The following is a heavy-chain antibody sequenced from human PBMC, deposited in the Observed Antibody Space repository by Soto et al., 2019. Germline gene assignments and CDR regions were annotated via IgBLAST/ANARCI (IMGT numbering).Heavy chain of an antibody. V-gene: IGHV6-1*01. CDR1: GDSVSSNSAA. D-gene: IGHD1-7*01. Sequence: SQTLSLTCAISGDSVSSNSAAWNWIRQSPSRGLEWLGRTYYRSKWYNDYAVSVKSRITINPDTSKNQFSLQLNSVTPEDTAVYYCARVRLTGTGVYYYYYGMDVWGQGTTVTVSS. CDR2: TYYRSKWYN. CDR3: ARVRLTGTGVYYYYYGMDV. J-gene: IGHJ6*02.